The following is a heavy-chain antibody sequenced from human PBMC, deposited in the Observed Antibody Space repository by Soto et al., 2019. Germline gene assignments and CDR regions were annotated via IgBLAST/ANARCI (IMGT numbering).Heavy chain of an antibody. CDR2: VNPNNGDT. Sequence: QVQLVQSGAELKKPGASVKVSCKASGYTFSNYDMTWVRQATGQGPEWIGWVNPNNGDTGYAQKFQGRVTLTTDISTTTADMELTNLRSEDTAIYYCAKVSRQVSAIYFDYWGQGNLITVSS. J-gene: IGHJ4*02. CDR1: GYTFSNYD. V-gene: IGHV1-8*01. CDR3: AKVSRQVSAIYFDY.